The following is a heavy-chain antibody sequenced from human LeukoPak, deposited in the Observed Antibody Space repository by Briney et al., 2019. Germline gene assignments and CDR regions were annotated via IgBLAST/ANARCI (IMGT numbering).Heavy chain of an antibody. J-gene: IGHJ4*02. Sequence: PSETLSLTCTVSGGSISSSSYYWGWIRQPPGKGLEWIGSIYYSGSTYYNPSLKSRVTISVDTSKNQFSLKLSSVTAADTAVYYCARDPAMEDFDYWGQGTLVTVSS. V-gene: IGHV4-39*07. CDR3: ARDPAMEDFDY. CDR1: GGSISSSSYY. CDR2: IYYSGST. D-gene: IGHD3-3*01.